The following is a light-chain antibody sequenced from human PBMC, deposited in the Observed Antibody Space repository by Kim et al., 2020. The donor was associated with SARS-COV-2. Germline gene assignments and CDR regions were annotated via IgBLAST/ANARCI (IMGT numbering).Light chain of an antibody. CDR3: AAWDDSLNDYV. CDR1: SSNIGSNT. V-gene: IGLV1-44*01. J-gene: IGLJ1*01. Sequence: ELTQPPSASGTPGQRVTITCSGSSSNIGSNTVNWYQPLPGTAPKLLIYSNNQRPSGVPDRFSGSKSGTSASLAISGLQAEDEADYYCAAWDDSLNDYV. CDR2: SNN.